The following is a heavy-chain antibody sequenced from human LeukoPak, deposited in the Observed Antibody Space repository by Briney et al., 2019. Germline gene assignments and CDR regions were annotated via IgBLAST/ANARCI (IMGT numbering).Heavy chain of an antibody. Sequence: SETLSLTCAVYGAYLSDYYWSWIRQPPGKGLEWIGEINHAGGTNYNPSLKSRVTISADTSKNQFSLRLTSVTAADTAVYYCARRDFALFGVVTAFNFWGQGTLVTVSS. CDR2: INHAGGT. D-gene: IGHD3-3*01. CDR1: GAYLSDYY. CDR3: ARRDFALFGVVTAFNF. V-gene: IGHV4-34*01. J-gene: IGHJ4*02.